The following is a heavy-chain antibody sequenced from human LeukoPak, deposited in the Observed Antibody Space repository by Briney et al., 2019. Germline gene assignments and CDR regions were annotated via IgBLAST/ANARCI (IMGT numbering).Heavy chain of an antibody. Sequence: GRSLRLSCAASGFTFSSYGMHWVRQAPGKGLEWVSVISKDGSEKYYADSVKGRFTISRDNSRNTVYLQMNSLRIEVTAVYYCAKRAYGDSEVDYWGQGTLVTVSS. D-gene: IGHD4-17*01. CDR3: AKRAYGDSEVDY. J-gene: IGHJ4*02. V-gene: IGHV3-30*18. CDR2: ISKDGSEK. CDR1: GFTFSSYG.